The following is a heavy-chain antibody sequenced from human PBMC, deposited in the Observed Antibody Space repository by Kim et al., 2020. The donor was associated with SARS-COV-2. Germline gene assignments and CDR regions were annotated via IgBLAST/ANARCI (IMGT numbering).Heavy chain of an antibody. CDR3: ARDHLPAAAGMGHGC. Sequence: GGSLRLSCAASGFTFSSYGMHWVRQAPGKGLEWVAVIWYDGSNKYYADSVKGRFTISRDNSKNTLYLQMNSLRAEDTAVYYCARDHLPAAAGMGHGCWGQGTLVTVSS. V-gene: IGHV3-33*01. CDR2: IWYDGSNK. CDR1: GFTFSSYG. J-gene: IGHJ4*02. D-gene: IGHD6-13*01.